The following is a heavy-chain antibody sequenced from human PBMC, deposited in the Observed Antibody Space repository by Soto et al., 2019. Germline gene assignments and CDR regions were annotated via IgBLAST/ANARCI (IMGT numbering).Heavy chain of an antibody. D-gene: IGHD3-9*01. Sequence: QVHLEQWGAGLLNPSETLSLTCAVYGGSLSGYYWSWVRQSPGKGLEWIGEINHSGTTNYNPSLKTRVTISADTSKHQFSLRLSSVTAADSAVYYCASYHYLDLWTGSRHYMEVWGRGTTVTVSS. V-gene: IGHV4-34*01. J-gene: IGHJ6*03. CDR1: GGSLSGYY. CDR2: INHSGTT. CDR3: ASYHYLDLWTGSRHYMEV.